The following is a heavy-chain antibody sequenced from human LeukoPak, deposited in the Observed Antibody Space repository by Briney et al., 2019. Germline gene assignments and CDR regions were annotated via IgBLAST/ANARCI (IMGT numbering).Heavy chain of an antibody. Sequence: SETLSLTCAVSGGSFNGFYWTWIRQPPGKGLEWIGEITHSGSTNYNSSLKSRLTISVDMSNRQFSLNLNSVTAADTAIYYCTRRRWLQLGGWVDFDYWGQGTLVTVSS. D-gene: IGHD5-24*01. J-gene: IGHJ4*02. CDR3: TRRRWLQLGGWVDFDY. V-gene: IGHV4-34*01. CDR1: GGSFNGFY. CDR2: ITHSGST.